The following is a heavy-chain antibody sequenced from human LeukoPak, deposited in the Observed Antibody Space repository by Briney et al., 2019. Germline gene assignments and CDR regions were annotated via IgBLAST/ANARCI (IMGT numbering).Heavy chain of an antibody. CDR3: ARGPTVSTGGWLDP. CDR1: GRSTSGYY. J-gene: IGHJ5*02. Sequence: SSETLSLTCSLSGRSTSGYYWSWIRQPAGQGLEWIGRISSSGSPNYNPSLKSRVTMSVDTSKNQFYLKLGSVTAADTAVYYCARGPTVSTGGWLDPWGQGTLVTVSS. CDR2: ISSSGSP. D-gene: IGHD4-17*01. V-gene: IGHV4-4*07.